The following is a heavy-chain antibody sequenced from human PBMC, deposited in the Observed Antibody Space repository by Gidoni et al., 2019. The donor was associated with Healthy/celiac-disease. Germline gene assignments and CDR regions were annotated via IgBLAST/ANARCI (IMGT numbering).Heavy chain of an antibody. J-gene: IGHJ6*03. CDR1: AFPFSSYA. CDR3: AKDADSGSDYYYYYYMDV. Sequence: EVQLLESGGGLVQPGGSPRLSWAASAFPFSSYAMSWVRQAPGKGLEWVSAISGSGGSTYYADSVKGRFTISRDNSKNTLYLQMNSLRAEDTAVYYCAKDADSGSDYYYYYYMDVWGKGTTVTVSS. V-gene: IGHV3-23*01. CDR2: ISGSGGST. D-gene: IGHD2-15*01.